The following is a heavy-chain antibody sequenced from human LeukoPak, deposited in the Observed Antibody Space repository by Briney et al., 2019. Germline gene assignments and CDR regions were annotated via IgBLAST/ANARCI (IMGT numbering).Heavy chain of an antibody. CDR3: TTDPNWNVVWDAFVI. CDR2: IKSKTDGGTT. J-gene: IGHJ3*02. Sequence: PGGSLRLSCAASGFTFSNAWMSWVRQAPGKGLEWVGRIKSKTDGGTTDYAAPVKGRFTISRDDSKNTLHLQMNSLKTEDTAVYYCTTDPNWNVVWDAFVIWGQGTMVTVSS. V-gene: IGHV3-15*01. D-gene: IGHD1-20*01. CDR1: GFTFSNAW.